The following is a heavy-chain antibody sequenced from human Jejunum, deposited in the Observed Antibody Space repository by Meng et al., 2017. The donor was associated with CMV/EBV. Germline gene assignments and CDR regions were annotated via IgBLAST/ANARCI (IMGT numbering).Heavy chain of an antibody. CDR2: INNDGGTT. CDR1: AFTFSDYW. Sequence: SAFTFSDYWMNWVRPAPGKGLVWVSRINNDGGTTVYADSVKGRFTISRDNAKNTLSLQMNSLRGEDTAVYYCAREQSSSYAFDIWGQGTVVTVSS. D-gene: IGHD6-6*01. V-gene: IGHV3-74*03. J-gene: IGHJ3*02. CDR3: AREQSSSYAFDI.